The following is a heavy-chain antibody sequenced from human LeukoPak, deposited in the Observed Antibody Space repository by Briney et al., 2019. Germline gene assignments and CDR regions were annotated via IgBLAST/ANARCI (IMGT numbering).Heavy chain of an antibody. D-gene: IGHD3-10*01. Sequence: PSETLSLTCTVSGGSISSSSYYWGWIRQPPGKGLEWIGSIYYSGSTYYNPSLKSRVTISVDTSKNQFSLKLSSVTVADTAVYYCARGLGSGSYYHYWGQGTLVTVSS. CDR2: IYYSGST. CDR3: ARGLGSGSYYHY. V-gene: IGHV4-39*07. J-gene: IGHJ4*02. CDR1: GGSISSSSYY.